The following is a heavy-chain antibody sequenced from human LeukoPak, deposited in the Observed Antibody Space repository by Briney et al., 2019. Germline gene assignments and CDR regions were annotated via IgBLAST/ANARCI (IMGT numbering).Heavy chain of an antibody. J-gene: IGHJ4*02. CDR1: GFTFSSYA. V-gene: IGHV3-23*01. CDR3: AKANSPYYYDSSGYSTFDY. Sequence: GGSLRLSCAASGFTFSSYAMNWVRQAPGKGLEWFSGMSGSGVSPYYADSVKGRFTMSRDNSKNTLYLQMNSLRAEDTAVYYCAKANSPYYYDSSGYSTFDYWGQGTLVTVSS. CDR2: MSGSGVSP. D-gene: IGHD3-22*01.